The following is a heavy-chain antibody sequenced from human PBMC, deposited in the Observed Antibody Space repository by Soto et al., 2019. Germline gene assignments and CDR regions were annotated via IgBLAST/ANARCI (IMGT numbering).Heavy chain of an antibody. Sequence: EVQLVESGGGLVKPGGSLRLSCAASGFTFSSYSMNWVRQAPGKGLEWVSSISSSSSYIYYADSVKGRFTISRDNAKNSLYLQMNSLRAADTAVYYRARVGGQLVPGFDYWGQGTRVTASS. J-gene: IGHJ4*02. CDR1: GFTFSSYS. V-gene: IGHV3-21*01. CDR3: ARVGGQLVPGFDY. CDR2: ISSSSSYI. D-gene: IGHD6-6*01.